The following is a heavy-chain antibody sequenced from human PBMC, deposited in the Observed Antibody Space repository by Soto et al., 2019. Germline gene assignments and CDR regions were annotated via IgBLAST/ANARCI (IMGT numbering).Heavy chain of an antibody. J-gene: IGHJ4*02. CDR3: ATAYCSRTSCSLDF. V-gene: IGHV3-23*01. CDR1: GFSFSNYA. CDR2: ISNAAFST. Sequence: EVQLLESGGSLVQPGGSLSLSCAASGFSFSNYAMSWVRQAPGKGLEWVSGISNAAFSTYYAVSVNGRFTISRDNSKNTLYLQMDSLRADDTAVYYCATAYCSRTSCSLDFWGQGTLVTVSS. D-gene: IGHD2-2*01.